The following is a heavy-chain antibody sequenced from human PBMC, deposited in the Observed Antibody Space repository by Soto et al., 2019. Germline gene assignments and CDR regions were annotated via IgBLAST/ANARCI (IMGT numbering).Heavy chain of an antibody. CDR1: GFTFSSCA. CDR2: ISYDGSNK. CDR3: ARDKRDLRFLEWSYYFDY. V-gene: IGHV3-30-3*01. D-gene: IGHD3-3*01. J-gene: IGHJ4*02. Sequence: QVQLVESGGGVVQPGRSLRLSCAASGFTFSSCAMHWVRQAPGKGLEWVAVISYDGSNKYYADSVKGRFTVSRDNSKNRLYLQVKSLRAEDTAVYYCARDKRDLRFLEWSYYFDYLGKGTLVTVSS.